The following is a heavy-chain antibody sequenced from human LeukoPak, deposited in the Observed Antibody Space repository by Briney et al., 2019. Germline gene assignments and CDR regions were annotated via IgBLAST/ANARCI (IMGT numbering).Heavy chain of an antibody. D-gene: IGHD6-19*01. CDR3: ARPPVSSGWYCFDY. CDR1: GFTFSSYG. Sequence: PGGSLRLSCAASGFTFSSYGMHWVRQAPGKGLEWVAVISYDGSNKYYADSVKGRFTISRDNSKNTLYLQMNSLRAEDTAVYYCARPPVSSGWYCFDYWGRGTLVTVSS. V-gene: IGHV3-30*03. CDR2: ISYDGSNK. J-gene: IGHJ4*02.